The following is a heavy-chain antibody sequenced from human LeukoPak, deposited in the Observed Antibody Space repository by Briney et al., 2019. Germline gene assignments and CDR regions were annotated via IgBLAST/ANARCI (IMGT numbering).Heavy chain of an antibody. CDR3: ARESGSGSQIDY. CDR2: IKSDGNST. J-gene: IGHJ4*02. CDR1: GFTFSSYG. Sequence: GRSLRLSCAASGFTFSSYGMHWVRQAPGKGLVWVSRIKSDGNSTTYADSVKGRFTISRDNARNTLYLQMNSLRAEDTAVYYCARESGSGSQIDYWGQGTLVTVSS. V-gene: IGHV3-74*03. D-gene: IGHD3-10*01.